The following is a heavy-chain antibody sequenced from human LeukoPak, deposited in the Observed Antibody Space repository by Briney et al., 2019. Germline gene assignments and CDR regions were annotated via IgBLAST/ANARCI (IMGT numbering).Heavy chain of an antibody. J-gene: IGHJ6*01. Sequence: GGSLRLSCAASGFTFSGFAMSWVRRTPGKGLEWVSGISGSGDNTLYADPVKLRFTISKDNSKNTLYLQMNSLRAEDTAIYYCAKMKGHPLPNHYMDVWGQGTTVTVSS. V-gene: IGHV3-23*01. CDR2: ISGSGDNT. CDR1: GFTFSGFA. CDR3: AKMKGHPLPNHYMDV. D-gene: IGHD1-26*01.